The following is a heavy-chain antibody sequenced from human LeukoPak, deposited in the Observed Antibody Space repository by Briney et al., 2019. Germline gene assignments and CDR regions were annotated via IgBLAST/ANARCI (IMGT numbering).Heavy chain of an antibody. D-gene: IGHD2-15*01. CDR1: GFTFSSYG. J-gene: IGHJ5*02. CDR3: ARAIPGRGYCSGGSCYSGALWFDP. V-gene: IGHV3-30*03. Sequence: GGSLRLSCAASGFTFSSYGMHWVRQAPGKGLEWVAVISYDGSNKYYADSVKGRFTISRDNSKNTLYLQMNSLRAEDTAVYYCARAIPGRGYCSGGSCYSGALWFDPWGQGTLVTVSS. CDR2: ISYDGSNK.